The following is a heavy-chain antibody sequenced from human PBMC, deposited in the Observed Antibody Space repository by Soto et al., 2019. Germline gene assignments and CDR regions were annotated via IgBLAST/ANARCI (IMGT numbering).Heavy chain of an antibody. CDR2: INHLETT. J-gene: IGHJ4*02. Sequence: SETLSLTCTVSGASTTFGGYSWSWIRQTPGKGLEWIGYINHLETTFYNPSFESRLTLSIDRAKNQFSLKLHSMSAADRAVYFCARGGGSDSFDYWGQGILVTVSS. CDR1: GASTTFGGYS. D-gene: IGHD1-26*01. V-gene: IGHV4-30-2*01. CDR3: ARGGGSDSFDY.